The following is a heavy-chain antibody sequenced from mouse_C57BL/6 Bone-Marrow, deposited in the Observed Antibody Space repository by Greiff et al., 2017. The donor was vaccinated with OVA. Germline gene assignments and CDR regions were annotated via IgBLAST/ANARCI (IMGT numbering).Heavy chain of an antibody. CDR1: GYTFTSYW. J-gene: IGHJ4*01. V-gene: IGHV1-59*01. Sequence: VHLVESGAELVRPGTSVKLSCKASGYTFTSYWMHWVKQRPGQGLEWIGVIDPSDSYTNYNQKFKGKATLTVDTSSSTAYMQLSSLTSEDSAVYYCARLRGLRLYAMDYWGQGTSVTVSS. CDR2: IDPSDSYT. D-gene: IGHD2-4*01. CDR3: ARLRGLRLYAMDY.